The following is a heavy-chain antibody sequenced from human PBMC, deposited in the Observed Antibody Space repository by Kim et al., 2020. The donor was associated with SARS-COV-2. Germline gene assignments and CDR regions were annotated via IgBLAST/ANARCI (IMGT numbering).Heavy chain of an antibody. J-gene: IGHJ4*02. Sequence: SETLSLTCTVSGGSISSSSYYWGWIRQPPGKGLEWIGSIYYSGSTYYNPSLKSRVTISVDTSKNQFSLKLSSVTAADTAVYYCARDHLRYFDWFPRGPFDYWGQGTLVTVSA. CDR3: ARDHLRYFDWFPRGPFDY. V-gene: IGHV4-39*07. D-gene: IGHD3-9*01. CDR2: IYYSGST. CDR1: GGSISSSSYY.